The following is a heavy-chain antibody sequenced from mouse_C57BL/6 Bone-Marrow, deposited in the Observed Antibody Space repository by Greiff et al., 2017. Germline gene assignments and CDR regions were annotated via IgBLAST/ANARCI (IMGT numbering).Heavy chain of an antibody. CDR2: ISYSGST. CDR3: ASTPYYYGSSPSWFAY. J-gene: IGHJ3*01. D-gene: IGHD1-1*01. CDR1: GYSITSGYD. Sequence: EVKLQESGPGMVKPSQSLSLTCTVTGYSITSGYDWHWIRHFPGNKLEWMGYISYSGSTNYNPSLKSRISITHDTSKNHFFLQLNTVTTEDTATYYCASTPYYYGSSPSWFAYWGQGTLVTVSA. V-gene: IGHV3-1*01.